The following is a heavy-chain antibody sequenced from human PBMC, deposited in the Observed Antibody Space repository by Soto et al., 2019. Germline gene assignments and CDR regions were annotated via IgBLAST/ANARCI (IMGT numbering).Heavy chain of an antibody. Sequence: QVQLQESGPGLVKPSETLSLTCTVSGGSISSYYWSCIRQPPGKGLEWIGYIYYSGSTNYNPSLKSRVTISVDTSKNQFSLKLSSVTAADTAVYYCARDLVSEEYSSSSHWFDPWGQGTLVTVSS. J-gene: IGHJ5*02. CDR2: IYYSGST. D-gene: IGHD6-6*01. CDR3: ARDLVSEEYSSSSHWFDP. CDR1: GGSISSYY. V-gene: IGHV4-59*01.